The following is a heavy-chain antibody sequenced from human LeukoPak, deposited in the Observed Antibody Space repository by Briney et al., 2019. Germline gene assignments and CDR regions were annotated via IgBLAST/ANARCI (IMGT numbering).Heavy chain of an antibody. CDR1: GYSFTSYW. CDR2: IYPGDSDT. J-gene: IGHJ5*02. Sequence: GESLKISCKGSGYSFTSYWIGWVRQMPGKGLEWMGIIYPGDSDTRYSPSFQGQVTISADKSISTAYLQWSSLKALDTAMYFCARSRTTVAWWFDPWGQGTLVTVSS. D-gene: IGHD4-23*01. CDR3: ARSRTTVAWWFDP. V-gene: IGHV5-51*01.